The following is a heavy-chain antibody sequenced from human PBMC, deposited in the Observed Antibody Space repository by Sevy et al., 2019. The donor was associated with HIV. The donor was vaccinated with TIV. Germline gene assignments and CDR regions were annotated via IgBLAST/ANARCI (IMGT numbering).Heavy chain of an antibody. D-gene: IGHD4-4*01. Sequence: GGSLRLSCAASGFTFSSYWMSWVRQAPGKGLEWVANIKQDGSEKYYVDSVKGRFTISRDNAKNSLYLQMNSLRAEDTAVYYCVREEWGSNYVPRSYYYYGMDVWGQGTTVTVSS. CDR2: IKQDGSEK. CDR1: GFTFSSYW. CDR3: VREEWGSNYVPRSYYYYGMDV. J-gene: IGHJ6*02. V-gene: IGHV3-7*01.